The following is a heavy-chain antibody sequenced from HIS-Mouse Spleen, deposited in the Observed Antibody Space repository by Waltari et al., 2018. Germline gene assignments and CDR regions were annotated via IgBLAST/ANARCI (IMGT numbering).Heavy chain of an antibody. V-gene: IGHV4-34*01. D-gene: IGHD1-26*01. Sequence: QVQLQQWGAGLLKPSETLSLTCAVYGGSFSRYYRSWIRQPPGKGLEWIGEINHSGSTKYNPSLKSRVTISVDRSKNQFSLKLSSVTAADTAVYYCARMGPASGSYGDYWGQGTLVTVSS. CDR1: GGSFSRYY. J-gene: IGHJ4*02. CDR2: INHSGST. CDR3: ARMGPASGSYGDY.